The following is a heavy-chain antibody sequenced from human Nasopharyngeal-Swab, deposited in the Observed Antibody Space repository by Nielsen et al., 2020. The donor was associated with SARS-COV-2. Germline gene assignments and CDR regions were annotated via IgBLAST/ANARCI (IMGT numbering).Heavy chain of an antibody. CDR2: SYYSGST. CDR1: GGSISSYY. D-gene: IGHD3-22*01. V-gene: IGHV4-59*13. Sequence: SETLSLTCTVSGGSISSYYWSWIRQPPGKGLERNGYSYYSGSTNYNPSLKSRVTISVDTSKNQFSLKLSSVTAADTAVYYCASGSCYYDSSGYSDYWGQGALVTVSS. J-gene: IGHJ4*02. CDR3: ASGSCYYDSSGYSDY.